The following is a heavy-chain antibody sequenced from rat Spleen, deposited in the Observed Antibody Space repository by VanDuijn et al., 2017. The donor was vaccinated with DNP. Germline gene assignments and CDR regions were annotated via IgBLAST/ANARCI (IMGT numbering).Heavy chain of an antibody. CDR1: GFTFSDYN. V-gene: IGHV5S10*01. Sequence: EVQLVESGGGLVQPGGSMKLSCAASGFTFSDYNMAWVRQAPKKGLEWVATIINDGSRTYYRDSVKGRFTISRDNAKSTLYLQMDSLRSEDTATYYCTTLNYYASLSGYFDYWGQGVMVTVSS. D-gene: IGHD1-12*01. CDR2: IINDGSRT. CDR3: TTLNYYASLSGYFDY. J-gene: IGHJ2*01.